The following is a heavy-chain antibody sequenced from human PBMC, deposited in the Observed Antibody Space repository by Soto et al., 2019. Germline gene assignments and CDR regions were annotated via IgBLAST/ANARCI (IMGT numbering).Heavy chain of an antibody. CDR2: INHSGST. V-gene: IGHV4-34*01. CDR3: ARGMMAAAGRIPFDP. D-gene: IGHD6-13*01. Sequence: QVQPQQWGAGLLKPSETLSLTCAVYGGSFSGYYWSWIRQPPGKGLEWIGEINHSGSTNYNPSLKSRVTISVDTSKNQFSLKLSSVTAADTAVYYCARGMMAAAGRIPFDPWGQGTLVTVSS. J-gene: IGHJ5*02. CDR1: GGSFSGYY.